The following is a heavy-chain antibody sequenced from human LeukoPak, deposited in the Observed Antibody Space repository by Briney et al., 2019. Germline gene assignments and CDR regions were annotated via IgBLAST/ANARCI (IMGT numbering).Heavy chain of an antibody. V-gene: IGHV4-4*02. CDR1: GGSISSCNW. CDR3: ASIATVVDY. Sequence: SETLSLTCAVSGGSISSCNWWSWVRQPPGKGLEWIGDIYQSGSTKYNPSLKSRVTISVDKSKNQFSLKLNSVTAADTAVYYCASIATVVDYWGQGALVTVSS. J-gene: IGHJ4*02. CDR2: IYQSGST. D-gene: IGHD4-23*01.